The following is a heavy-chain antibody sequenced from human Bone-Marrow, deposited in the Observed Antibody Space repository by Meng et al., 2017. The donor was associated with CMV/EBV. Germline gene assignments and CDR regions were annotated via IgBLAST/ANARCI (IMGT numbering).Heavy chain of an antibody. V-gene: IGHV4-38-2*02. CDR1: GYSISSGYY. J-gene: IGHJ4*02. CDR3: ARDVGITSIYGGNSGTFDY. CDR2: IYHSGST. D-gene: IGHD4-23*01. Sequence: LETLCLTCTASGYSISSGYYWGWIRQPPGKGLEWIGSIYHSGSTYYNPSLKSRVTISVDTSKNQFSLKLSPVTAADTAVYYCARDVGITSIYGGNSGTFDYWGQGTLVSVSS.